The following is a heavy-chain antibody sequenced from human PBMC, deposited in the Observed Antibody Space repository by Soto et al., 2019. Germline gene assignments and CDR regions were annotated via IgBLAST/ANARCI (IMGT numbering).Heavy chain of an antibody. Sequence: QVQLVQSGAEVKKPGASVKVSCKASGYTFTSYGISWGRQAPGQGLEWMGWISTYNGNTTYAQKLQGRVTMTTDTSTSTAYMELRSLRSDDTAVYYCARVPATGYYYDSSGYYYFDYWGQGTLVTVSS. J-gene: IGHJ4*02. V-gene: IGHV1-18*01. CDR3: ARVPATGYYYDSSGYYYFDY. D-gene: IGHD3-22*01. CDR1: GYTFTSYG. CDR2: ISTYNGNT.